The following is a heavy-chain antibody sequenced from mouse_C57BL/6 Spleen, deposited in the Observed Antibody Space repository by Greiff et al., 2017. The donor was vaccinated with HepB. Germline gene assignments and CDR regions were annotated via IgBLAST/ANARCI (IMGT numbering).Heavy chain of an antibody. Sequence: DVKLVESGGGLVKPGGSLKLSCAASGFTFSSYAMSWVRQTPEKRLEWVATISDGGSYTYYPDNVKGRFTISRDNAKNHLYLQMSHLKSEDTAMYYCARDRGKLGHPYYFDYWGQGTTLTVSS. J-gene: IGHJ2*01. D-gene: IGHD4-1*01. CDR2: ISDGGSYT. CDR3: ARDRGKLGHPYYFDY. CDR1: GFTFSSYA. V-gene: IGHV5-4*01.